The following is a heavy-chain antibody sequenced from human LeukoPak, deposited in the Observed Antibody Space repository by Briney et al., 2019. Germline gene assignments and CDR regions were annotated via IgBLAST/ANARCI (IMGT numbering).Heavy chain of an antibody. CDR1: GGSISSSY. CDR2: IYHSEST. V-gene: IGHV4-59*08. J-gene: IGHJ4*02. CDR3: ARQAGGTSGPFDY. Sequence: SETLSLTCTVSGGSISSSYCSWIRQPPGKGLEWIGYIYHSESTNYNPSLKSRVTISVDTSKSQFSLKLSSVTAADTAVYYCARQAGGTSGPFDYWGQGTLVNVSS. D-gene: IGHD4-23*01.